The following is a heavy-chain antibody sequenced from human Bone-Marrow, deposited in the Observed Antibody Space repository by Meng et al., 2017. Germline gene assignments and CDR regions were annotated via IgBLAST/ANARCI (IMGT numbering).Heavy chain of an antibody. CDR2: ISGSGGST. V-gene: IGHV3-23*01. D-gene: IGHD2-21*02. Sequence: GGSLRLSCAASGFTFSSYAMSWVRQAPGKGLEWVSAISGSGGSTYYADSVKGRFTISRDNSKNTLYLQMNSLKTEDTAVYYCTTDPGVVVVTARTTNWFDPWGQGTLVTVSS. J-gene: IGHJ5*02. CDR1: GFTFSSYA. CDR3: TTDPGVVVVTARTTNWFDP.